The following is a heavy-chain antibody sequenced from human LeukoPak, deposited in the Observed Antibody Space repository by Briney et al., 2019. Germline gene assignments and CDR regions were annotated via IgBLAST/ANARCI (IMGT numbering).Heavy chain of an antibody. CDR2: IYYSGST. Sequence: SETLSLTCSVSGYSISRGYYWGWIRQPPGKGLEWIGSIYYSGSTYYNPSLKSRVTISVDTSKNQFSLKLSSMTAADTAVYYCARHKMVRGIGYYYYMDVWGKGTTVTISS. D-gene: IGHD3-10*01. CDR1: GYSISRGYY. J-gene: IGHJ6*03. CDR3: ARHKMVRGIGYYYYMDV. V-gene: IGHV4-38-2*02.